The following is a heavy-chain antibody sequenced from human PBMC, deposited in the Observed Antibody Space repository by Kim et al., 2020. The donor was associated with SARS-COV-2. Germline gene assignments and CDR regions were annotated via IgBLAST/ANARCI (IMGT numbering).Heavy chain of an antibody. J-gene: IGHJ3*02. D-gene: IGHD1-26*01. CDR2: ISGSGGST. V-gene: IGHV3-23*01. CDR1: GFTFSSYA. CDR3: AKDKRVGATRGDAFDI. Sequence: GGSLRLSCAASGFTFSSYAMSWVRQAPGKGLEWVSAISGSGGSTYYADSVKGRFTISRDNSKNTLYLQMNSLRAEDTAVYYCAKDKRVGATRGDAFDIWGQGTMVTVSS.